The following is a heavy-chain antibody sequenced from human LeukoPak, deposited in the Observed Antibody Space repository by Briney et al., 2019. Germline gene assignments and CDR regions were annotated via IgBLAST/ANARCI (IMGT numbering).Heavy chain of an antibody. V-gene: IGHV1-18*01. CDR1: GYTFTSYG. J-gene: IGHJ6*03. D-gene: IGHD6-19*01. CDR2: ISGYSGNT. Sequence: ASVKVSCKASGYTFTSYGISWVRQAPGQGLEWMGWISGYSGNTNYVQKFQGRVTMATDTSTSTAYMELRSLRSDDTAVYYCARDKGTVATYYYYYMDVWGKGTTVTVSS. CDR3: ARDKGTVATYYYYYMDV.